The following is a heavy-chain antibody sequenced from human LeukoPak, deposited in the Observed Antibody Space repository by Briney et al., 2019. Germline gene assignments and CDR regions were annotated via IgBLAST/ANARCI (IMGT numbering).Heavy chain of an antibody. CDR3: ARGTWGSSTSYYYYYYGMDV. Sequence: PGGSLRLSCAASGFTLSDYYMSWIRQAPGKGLEWVSYISSSGSTIYYADSVKGRFTISRDNAKNSLYLQMNSLRAEDTAVYYCARGTWGSSTSYYYYYYGMDVWGQGTTVTVSS. CDR2: ISSSGSTI. D-gene: IGHD2-2*01. J-gene: IGHJ6*02. CDR1: GFTLSDYY. V-gene: IGHV3-11*01.